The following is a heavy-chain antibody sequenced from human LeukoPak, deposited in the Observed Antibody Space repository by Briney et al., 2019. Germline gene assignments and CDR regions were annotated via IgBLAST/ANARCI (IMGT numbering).Heavy chain of an antibody. D-gene: IGHD3-9*01. CDR2: ISSSSSTI. Sequence: GGSLRLSCAASGFTFSNYWLTWVRQAPGKGLEWVSYISSSSSTIYYADSVKGRFTISRDNSKNTLYLQMNSLRAEDTAVYYCASQVLTGSEDAFDIWGQGTMVTVSS. CDR1: GFTFSNYW. J-gene: IGHJ3*02. V-gene: IGHV3-48*01. CDR3: ASQVLTGSEDAFDI.